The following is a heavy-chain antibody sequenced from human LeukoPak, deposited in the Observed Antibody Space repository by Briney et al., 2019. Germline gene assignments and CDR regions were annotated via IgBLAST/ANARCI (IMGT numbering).Heavy chain of an antibody. V-gene: IGHV4-34*01. CDR1: GGSFSGYY. CDR2: INHSGST. CDR3: ARAGYSGSDFPV. Sequence: PSETLSLTCAVYGGSFSGYYWSWIRQPPGKGLEWIGEINHSGSTNYNPSLKSRVTISVDTSKNQFSLKLSSVTATDTAVYYCARAGYSGSDFPVWGKGSTVTVSS. J-gene: IGHJ6*04. D-gene: IGHD5-12*01.